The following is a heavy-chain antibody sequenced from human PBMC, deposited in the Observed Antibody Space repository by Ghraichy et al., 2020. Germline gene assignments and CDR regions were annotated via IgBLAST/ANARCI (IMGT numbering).Heavy chain of an antibody. D-gene: IGHD4-11*01. CDR2: ISGSGGST. J-gene: IGHJ6*02. CDR1: GFTFSSYA. Sequence: GESLNISCAASGFTFSSYAMSWVRQAPGKGLEWVSAISGSGGSTYYADSVKGRFTISRDNSKNTLYLQMNSLRAEDTAVYYCAKDFSATTVTTYSMNVWGQGTTVTVSS. CDR3: AKDFSATTVTTYSMNV. V-gene: IGHV3-23*01.